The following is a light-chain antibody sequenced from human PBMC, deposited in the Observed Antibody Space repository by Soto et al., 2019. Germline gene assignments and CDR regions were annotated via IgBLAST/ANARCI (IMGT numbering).Light chain of an antibody. J-gene: IGKJ1*01. CDR1: QGISNF. Sequence: DIQLTQSPSSLSASVGDRVTITCRASQGISNFVAWNQQKPGKVPKLLIYAASTLQSGVPSRFSGSGSGTDFTLSISNLQPEDVGTFYCQKYHSAPPTFGHGTRVEIK. CDR2: AAS. CDR3: QKYHSAPPT. V-gene: IGKV1-27*01.